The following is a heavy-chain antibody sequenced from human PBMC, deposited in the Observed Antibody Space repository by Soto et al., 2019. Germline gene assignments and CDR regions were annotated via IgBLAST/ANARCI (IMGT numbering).Heavy chain of an antibody. Sequence: GESLKISCKGSGYYFTSYWIGWVRQMPGKGLEWLGIIYPGDSDTRYSPSFQGQVTISADKAIRTASLQWSSLTASDTAMYDCASSSTSILRDDYYGMDVWGQGTTVTVSS. J-gene: IGHJ6*02. D-gene: IGHD6-6*01. CDR1: GYYFTSYW. CDR2: IYPGDSDT. CDR3: ASSSTSILRDDYYGMDV. V-gene: IGHV5-51*01.